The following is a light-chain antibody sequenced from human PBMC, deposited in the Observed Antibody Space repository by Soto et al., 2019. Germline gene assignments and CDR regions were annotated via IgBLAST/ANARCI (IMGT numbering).Light chain of an antibody. CDR1: STDVGGYNY. CDR3: CSFGGRDTFFC. J-gene: IGLJ1*01. CDR2: DVS. Sequence: QSVLTQPRSVSGSPGQSVTISCTGTSTDVGGYNYVSWYQQHPGKVPKLMLYDVSKRPSGVPDRFSGSKSGNTASLTISGLQAGDGAVFYRCSFGGRDTFFCFGSGTKLTLL. V-gene: IGLV2-11*01.